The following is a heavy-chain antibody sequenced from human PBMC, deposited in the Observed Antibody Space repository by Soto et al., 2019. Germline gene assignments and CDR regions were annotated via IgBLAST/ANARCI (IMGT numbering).Heavy chain of an antibody. J-gene: IGHJ5*02. CDR1: GGTFSSYT. Sequence: GASVKVSCKASGGTFSSYTISWVRQAPGQGLEWMGRIIPILGIANYAQKFQGRVTITADESTSTAYMELSSLRSEDTAVYYCARGLDRYSYDNNWFDPWGQGTLLTVSS. V-gene: IGHV1-69*02. D-gene: IGHD5-18*01. CDR3: ARGLDRYSYDNNWFDP. CDR2: IIPILGIA.